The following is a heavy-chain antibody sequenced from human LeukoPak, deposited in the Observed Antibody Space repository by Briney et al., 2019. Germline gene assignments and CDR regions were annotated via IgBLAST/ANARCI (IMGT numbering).Heavy chain of an antibody. CDR1: GFTFSSYG. CDR3: ARYGALDY. V-gene: IGHV3-7*04. Sequence: PGGSLRLSCAASGFTFSSYGMHWVRQAPGKGLQWVANINQDGSEKYYVDSVKGRFTISRDNAKNSLYLQMKSLRTEDTAVYYCARYGALDYWGQGTLVTVSS. CDR2: INQDGSEK. D-gene: IGHD4-17*01. J-gene: IGHJ4*02.